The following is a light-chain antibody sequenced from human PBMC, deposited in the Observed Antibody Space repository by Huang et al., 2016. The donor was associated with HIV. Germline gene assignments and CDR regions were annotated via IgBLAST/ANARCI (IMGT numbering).Light chain of an antibody. Sequence: EIVMTQSPATLSVSPGERATLSCRASQSVSSNLALYQQKPGQAPRLLIYGASTRATGIPARFSGGGSGTEFTLTISSLQSEDFAVYYCQQYNRWPRHTFGQGTKVEIK. V-gene: IGKV3-15*01. J-gene: IGKJ2*01. CDR3: QQYNRWPRHT. CDR2: GAS. CDR1: QSVSSN.